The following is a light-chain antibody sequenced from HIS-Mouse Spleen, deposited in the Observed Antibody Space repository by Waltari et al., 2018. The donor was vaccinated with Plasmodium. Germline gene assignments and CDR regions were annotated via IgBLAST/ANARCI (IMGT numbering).Light chain of an antibody. CDR3: QQYYSTPA. Sequence: DIVMTQSPDSLAVSLGERAPLNCKSSQSVLYSSNNKNYLAWYQQKPGQPPKLLIYWASTRESGVPDRFSGSGSGTDFTLTISSLQAEDVAVYYCQQYYSTPAFGQGTKVEIK. V-gene: IGKV4-1*01. CDR1: QSVLYSSNNKNY. J-gene: IGKJ1*01. CDR2: WAS.